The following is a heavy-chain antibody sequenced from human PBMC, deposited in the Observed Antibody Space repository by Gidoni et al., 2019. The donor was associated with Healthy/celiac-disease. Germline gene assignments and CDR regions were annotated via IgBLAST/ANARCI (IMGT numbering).Heavy chain of an antibody. D-gene: IGHD6-6*01. Sequence: EGQRVESGGGLIARGGSLGLSCAASGFTVGSNYMSWVRQAPGKGLEGGSVIYSGGSTYYADSVKGRFTISRDNSKNTLYLQMNSLRAEDTAVYYCARGSIAADYGMDVWGQGTTVTVSS. J-gene: IGHJ6*02. V-gene: IGHV3-53*01. CDR3: ARGSIAADYGMDV. CDR2: IYSGGST. CDR1: GFTVGSNY.